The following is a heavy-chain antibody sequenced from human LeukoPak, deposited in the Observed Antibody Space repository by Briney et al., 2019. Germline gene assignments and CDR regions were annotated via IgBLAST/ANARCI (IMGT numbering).Heavy chain of an antibody. CDR2: IIPIFGTA. Sequence: GSSVKVSCKASGGTFSSYAISWVRQAPGQGLEWMGGIIPIFGTANYAQKFQGRVTITTDESTSTAYMELSSLRSEDTAVYYCARNYGDYAPFDYWGQGTLVTVSS. CDR3: ARNYGDYAPFDY. CDR1: GGTFSSYA. J-gene: IGHJ4*02. V-gene: IGHV1-69*05. D-gene: IGHD4-17*01.